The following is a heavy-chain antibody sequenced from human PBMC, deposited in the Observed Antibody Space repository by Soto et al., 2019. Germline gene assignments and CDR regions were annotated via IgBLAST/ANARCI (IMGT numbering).Heavy chain of an antibody. CDR2: IYHSGST. CDR1: SGSISSSNW. J-gene: IGHJ6*03. D-gene: IGHD7-27*01. Sequence: SETLSLTCAVSSGSISSSNWWSWVRQPPGKGLEWIGEIYHSGSTNYNPSLKSRVTISVDKSKNQFSLKLSSVTAADTAVYYCARNEKTPLGLGNYYYMDVWGKGTTVTVSS. CDR3: ARNEKTPLGLGNYYYMDV. V-gene: IGHV4-4*02.